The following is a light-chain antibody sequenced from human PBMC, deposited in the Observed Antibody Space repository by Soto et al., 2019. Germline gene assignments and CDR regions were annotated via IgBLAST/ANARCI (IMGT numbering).Light chain of an antibody. J-gene: IGKJ1*01. CDR2: AAS. V-gene: IGKV3-20*01. CDR1: QSVGSNF. CDR3: QQYGSPPWA. Sequence: IVLTQSPGTLSLSPGERATLSCRASQSVGSNFLAWYQQKRGQAPRILIYAASNRASGIPDRFSGSGSGSDFTLTISRLEPEDFAVYYCQQYGSPPWAFGQGTREEI.